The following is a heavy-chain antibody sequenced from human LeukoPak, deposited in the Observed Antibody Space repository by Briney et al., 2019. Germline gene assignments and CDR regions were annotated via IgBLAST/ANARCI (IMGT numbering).Heavy chain of an antibody. CDR3: ARHRYYVFDY. Sequence: GSLRLSCAAPGITFSNYNMNWVRQAPGKGLEWISAITSSSSYTFYADSVKGRFTISRDNAKNTPYLQMNSLTADDTAVYYCARHRYYVFDYWGQGILVTVSS. CDR2: ITSSSSYT. CDR1: GITFSNYN. D-gene: IGHD3-16*01. V-gene: IGHV3-21*04. J-gene: IGHJ4*02.